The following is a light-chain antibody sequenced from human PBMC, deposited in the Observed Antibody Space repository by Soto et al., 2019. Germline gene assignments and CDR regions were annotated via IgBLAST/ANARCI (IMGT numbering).Light chain of an antibody. CDR1: NSNIGSNT. Sequence: QAVVTQPPSASGTPGQRVTISCSGSNSNIGSNTVNWYQQLPGMAPKLLIYSTHLRPSGVPDRFSGSRSGTSASLAISGLQSEDEADYYCASWDDGLNVGVFGGGTKLTVL. V-gene: IGLV1-44*01. J-gene: IGLJ3*02. CDR2: STH. CDR3: ASWDDGLNVGV.